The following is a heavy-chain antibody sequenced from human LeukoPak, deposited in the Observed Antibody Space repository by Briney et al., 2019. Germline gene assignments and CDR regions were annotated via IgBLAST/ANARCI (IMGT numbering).Heavy chain of an antibody. CDR3: AREGYVSGSYYIIDY. CDR1: GYTFTSYY. Sequence: ASXXVSCKASGYTFTSYYMHWVGQAPGQGLEWMGIINPSGGSTSYAQKFQGRVTMTRDTSTSTVYMELSSLRSEDTAVYYCAREGYVSGSYYIIDYWGQGTLVTVSS. CDR2: INPSGGST. J-gene: IGHJ4*02. V-gene: IGHV1-46*01. D-gene: IGHD1-26*01.